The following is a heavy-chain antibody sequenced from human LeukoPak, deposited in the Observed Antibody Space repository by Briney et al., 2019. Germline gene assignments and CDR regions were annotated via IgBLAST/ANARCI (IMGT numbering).Heavy chain of an antibody. J-gene: IGHJ4*02. Sequence: GGSLRLFCAASGFTFSSYAMHWVRQAPGKGLEWVAVTSYEGSNKYYADSVKGRFTISRDNSKNTLYLQMSSLRAEDTAVYYCARVRWGGLYYFDYWGQGTLVTVSS. CDR2: TSYEGSNK. CDR3: ARVRWGGLYYFDY. D-gene: IGHD3-16*01. V-gene: IGHV3-30*04. CDR1: GFTFSSYA.